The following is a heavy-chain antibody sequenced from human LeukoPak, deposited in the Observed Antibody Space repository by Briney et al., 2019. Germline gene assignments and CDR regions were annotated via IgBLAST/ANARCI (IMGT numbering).Heavy chain of an antibody. CDR1: GGSFSGYY. CDR3: AREKRYSSGWYRDFDY. Sequence: SETLSLTCAVYGGSFSGYYWSRIRQPPGKGLEWIGEINHSGSTNYNPSLKSRVTISVDTSKNQFSLKLSSVTAADTAVYYCAREKRYSSGWYRDFDYWGQGTLVTVSS. CDR2: INHSGST. J-gene: IGHJ4*02. V-gene: IGHV4-34*01. D-gene: IGHD6-19*01.